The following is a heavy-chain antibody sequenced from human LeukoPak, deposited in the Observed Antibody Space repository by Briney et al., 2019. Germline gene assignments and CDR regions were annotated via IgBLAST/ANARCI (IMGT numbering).Heavy chain of an antibody. D-gene: IGHD3-10*01. CDR1: GYTFTSYV. Sequence: ASVKVCCKASGYTFTSYVISWVRQAPGQGLEWMGWISAYNGNTNYAQKFQGRVTMTTDTSTSTAYMELRSLRSDDTAVYYCASTSPVQKRSYYKGDDAFDIWGQGTMVTVSS. J-gene: IGHJ3*02. V-gene: IGHV1-18*01. CDR3: ASTSPVQKRSYYKGDDAFDI. CDR2: ISAYNGNT.